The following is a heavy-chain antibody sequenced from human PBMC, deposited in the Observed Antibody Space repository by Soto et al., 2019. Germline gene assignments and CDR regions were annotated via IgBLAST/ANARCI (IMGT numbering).Heavy chain of an antibody. V-gene: IGHV3-30*18. J-gene: IGHJ6*02. CDR1: GFTFRSYG. CDR3: AKYSWPNCYYGMDV. D-gene: IGHD1-26*01. CDR2: TSYDGSNK. Sequence: QVQLVESGGGVVQPGRSLRLSCAASGFTFRSYGMHWVRQAPGKGLEWVAVTSYDGSNKYYADSVKGRFTISRDNSKNTMYLQMNSLRAEDTAVYYCAKYSWPNCYYGMDVWGQGSRVTVSS.